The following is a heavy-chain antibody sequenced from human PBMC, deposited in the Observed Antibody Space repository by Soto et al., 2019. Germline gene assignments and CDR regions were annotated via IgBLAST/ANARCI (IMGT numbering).Heavy chain of an antibody. D-gene: IGHD6-13*01. V-gene: IGHV4-4*02. CDR2: VYRTGST. CDR1: GGSISTSNW. J-gene: IGHJ4*02. Sequence: QVQLQESGPGLVKPSGTLSLTCAVSGGSISTSNWWSWVRQPPGKGLEWIGEVYRTGSTNYNPSLESRLTISVDKSRNPFSLQLTSVTAADTAVYYGARARATIAAAAIFDCWGQGTMVTVSS. CDR3: ARARATIAAAAIFDC.